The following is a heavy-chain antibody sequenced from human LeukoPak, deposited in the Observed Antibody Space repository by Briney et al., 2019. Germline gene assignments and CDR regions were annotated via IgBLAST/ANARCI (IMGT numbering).Heavy chain of an antibody. V-gene: IGHV3-74*01. CDR2: INSDGSST. D-gene: IGHD4-11*01. Sequence: PGGSLRLSCAASGFTFSSYWMHWVRQAPGKGLVWVSRINSDGSSTSYADSVKGQFTISRDNAKNTLYLQMNSLRAEDTAVYYCARGRGYSNYGRYYFDYWGQGTLVTVSS. CDR1: GFTFSSYW. J-gene: IGHJ4*02. CDR3: ARGRGYSNYGRYYFDY.